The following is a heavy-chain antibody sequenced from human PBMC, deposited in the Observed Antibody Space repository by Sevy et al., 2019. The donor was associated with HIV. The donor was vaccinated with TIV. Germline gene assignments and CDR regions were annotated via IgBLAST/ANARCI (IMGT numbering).Heavy chain of an antibody. V-gene: IGHV3-11*01. J-gene: IGHJ4*02. CDR1: GFTFSDYY. D-gene: IGHD6-6*01. Sequence: GGSLRLSCAASGFTFSDYYINWIRQAPGKGLEWVSYISSSGSTIYYADSVKGRFIISRDNAKNSVYLQMNSLRVEDTAVYYCAREDIADRHFDYWGQGALVTVSS. CDR3: AREDIADRHFDY. CDR2: ISSSGSTI.